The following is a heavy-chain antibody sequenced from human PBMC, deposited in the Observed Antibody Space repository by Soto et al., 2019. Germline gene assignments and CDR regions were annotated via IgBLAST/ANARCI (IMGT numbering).Heavy chain of an antibody. D-gene: IGHD5-18*01. Sequence: PGGSLRLSCAASGFTFSSYAMSWVRQAPGKGLEWVSAISGSGGSTYYADSVKGRFTISRDNSKNTLYLQMNSLRAEDTAVYYCAYVVRWVQIFDYWGQGALVTVSS. CDR1: GFTFSSYA. V-gene: IGHV3-23*01. J-gene: IGHJ4*02. CDR2: ISGSGGST. CDR3: AYVVRWVQIFDY.